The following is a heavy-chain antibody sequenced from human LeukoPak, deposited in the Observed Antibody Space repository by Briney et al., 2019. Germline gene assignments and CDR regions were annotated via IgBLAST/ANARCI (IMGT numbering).Heavy chain of an antibody. CDR1: GGSISSYY. D-gene: IGHD1-26*01. V-gene: IGHV4-59*08. J-gene: IGHJ4*02. CDR3: ARLASGSYGPLTPFDY. CDR2: IYYSGST. Sequence: SETLSLTCTVSGGSISSYYWSWIRQPPGKGLEWIGDIYYSGSTNCNPSLKSRVTISVDTSKNQFSLRLSSVTAADTAVYYSARLASGSYGPLTPFDYWGQGTLVTVSS.